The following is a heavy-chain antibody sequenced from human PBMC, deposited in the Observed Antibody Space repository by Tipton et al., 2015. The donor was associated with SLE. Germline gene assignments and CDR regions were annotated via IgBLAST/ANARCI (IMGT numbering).Heavy chain of an antibody. V-gene: IGHV4-34*01. D-gene: IGHD1-26*01. CDR3: ARAALGGTYWYFDL. CDR2: IYYSGST. Sequence: TLSLTCAVYGGSFSGYYWSWIRQPPGKGLEWIGSIYYSGSTYYNPSLKSRVTISVDTSKNQFSLQLNSVTPEDTAVYYCARAALGGTYWYFDLWGRGTLVTVSS. CDR1: GGSFSGYY. J-gene: IGHJ2*01.